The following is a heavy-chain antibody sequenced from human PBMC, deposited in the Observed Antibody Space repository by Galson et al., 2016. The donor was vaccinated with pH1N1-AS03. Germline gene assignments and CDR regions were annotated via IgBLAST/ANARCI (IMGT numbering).Heavy chain of an antibody. J-gene: IGHJ3*02. Sequence: TLSLTCTVSGTYISNGGYYWGWIRQLPGKGLEWMGYIYYSGTTYYNPSLKSRVTISVDLSKNQFSLKLNSVTAADPAVYYCASDRHDYGPDPVDIWGQGTMVTVSS. V-gene: IGHV4-31*03. CDR2: IYYSGTT. CDR1: GTYISNGGYY. D-gene: IGHD4-17*01. CDR3: ASDRHDYGPDPVDI.